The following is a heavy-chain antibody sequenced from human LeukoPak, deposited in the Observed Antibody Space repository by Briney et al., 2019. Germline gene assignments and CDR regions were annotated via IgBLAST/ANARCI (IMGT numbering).Heavy chain of an antibody. J-gene: IGHJ4*02. CDR3: ARWNYAFDS. CDR2: INTDGSST. Sequence: GGSLRLSCTASAFTFSSYWMHWVRQAPGKGLAWVSRINTDGSSTTYADSVKGRFTISRDNAKNSLSLQMNSLRVEDTAVYYCARWNYAFDSWGQGTLVTVSS. CDR1: AFTFSSYW. D-gene: IGHD1-7*01. V-gene: IGHV3-74*01.